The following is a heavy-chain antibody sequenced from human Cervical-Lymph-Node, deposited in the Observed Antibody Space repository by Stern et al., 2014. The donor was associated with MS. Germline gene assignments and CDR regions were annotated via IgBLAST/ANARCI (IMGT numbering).Heavy chain of an antibody. D-gene: IGHD3-22*01. J-gene: IGHJ4*02. CDR1: GFTFSRYW. V-gene: IGHV3-7*01. Sequence: EVQLVESGGGLVQSGGSLRLSCVASGFTFSRYWMAWVRQGPGKGLEWVANIRQEEGERYYRDSVRGRFTISRDDAKNSVFLDMHSLRAEDMAVYYCARVEGLYYDSSGYYDYWGQGALVTVSS. CDR2: IRQEEGER. CDR3: ARVEGLYYDSSGYYDY.